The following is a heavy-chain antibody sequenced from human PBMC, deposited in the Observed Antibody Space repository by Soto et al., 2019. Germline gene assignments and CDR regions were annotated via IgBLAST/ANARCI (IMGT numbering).Heavy chain of an antibody. CDR1: GFTFEDYT. CDR3: VKDMDIRFLEGDRYYYYGMDV. CDR2: ITGDDGNT. Sequence: EVQLVESGGVVVQPGGSLRLSCAASGFTFEDYTMHWVRQGPGNILEWVSLITGDDGNTYYADSVKGRFTISRDNSKNSLYLQMNSLRTEDTALYHCVKDMDIRFLEGDRYYYYGMDVWGQGTTVTVSS. V-gene: IGHV3-43*01. J-gene: IGHJ6*02. D-gene: IGHD3-3*01.